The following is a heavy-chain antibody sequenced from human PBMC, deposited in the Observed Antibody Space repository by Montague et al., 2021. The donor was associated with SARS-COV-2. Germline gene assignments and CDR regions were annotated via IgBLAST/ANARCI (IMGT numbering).Heavy chain of an antibody. V-gene: IGHV4-34*01. J-gene: IGHJ4*02. Sequence: SETLSLTCAVYGGSFSDYFWTWIRQPPGKGLVWIVEINHRGTSNYNPSLKSRVSISVDTSNNQFSLYLGSVTAADTAVYYCARGRQHFNMIVVVMTGGEYYFDYWGQGTLVTVSS. D-gene: IGHD3-22*01. CDR2: INHRGTS. CDR1: GGSFSDYF. CDR3: ARGRQHFNMIVVVMTGGEYYFDY.